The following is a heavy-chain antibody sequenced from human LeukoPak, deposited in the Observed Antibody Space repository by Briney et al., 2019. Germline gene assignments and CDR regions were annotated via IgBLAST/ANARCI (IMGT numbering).Heavy chain of an antibody. CDR3: GRELSGGNDY. J-gene: IGHJ4*02. CDR2: ISSSGSTI. D-gene: IGHD4-23*01. Sequence: PGGSLRLSCTVSGFIFSDYYMSWVRQAPGKGVEWISDISSSGSTIYYADSVKGRFTISRDNAKKSLYLQMSRLRAEDTAVYYCGRELSGGNDYWGQGTLVTVSS. V-gene: IGHV3-11*04. CDR1: GFIFSDYY.